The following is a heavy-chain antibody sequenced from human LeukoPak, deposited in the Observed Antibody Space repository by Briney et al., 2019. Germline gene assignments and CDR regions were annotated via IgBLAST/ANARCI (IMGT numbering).Heavy chain of an antibody. CDR1: GITLSNYG. D-gene: IGHD1-26*01. J-gene: IGHJ4*02. Sequence: GGSLRLSCAVSGITLSNYGMSWVRQAPGRGLEWVAGLSGSGGSTTYADSVKGRFTISRDNPKNTLYLQMNSLRVEDTAVYYCAKGVGAMDYWGQGTLVTVSS. CDR2: LSGSGGST. CDR3: AKGVGAMDY. V-gene: IGHV3-23*01.